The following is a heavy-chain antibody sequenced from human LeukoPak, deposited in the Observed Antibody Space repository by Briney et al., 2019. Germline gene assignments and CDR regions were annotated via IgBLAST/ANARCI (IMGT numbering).Heavy chain of an antibody. V-gene: IGHV1-2*02. Sequence: GASVKVSCKASGYTFTGYYMHWVRQAPGQGLEWMGWINPNSGGTNYAQKFQGRVTMTRDTSIGTAYMELSRLRSDDTAVYYCARDSGYDFWSGYGANWFDPWGQGTLVTVSS. CDR3: ARDSGYDFWSGYGANWFDP. J-gene: IGHJ5*02. D-gene: IGHD3-3*01. CDR1: GYTFTGYY. CDR2: INPNSGGT.